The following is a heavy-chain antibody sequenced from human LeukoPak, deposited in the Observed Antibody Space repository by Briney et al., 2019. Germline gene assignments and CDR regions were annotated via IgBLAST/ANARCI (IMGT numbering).Heavy chain of an antibody. CDR2: IHSHGSST. CDR3: ARSGSPVDY. D-gene: IGHD1-26*01. CDR1: GFAFSSYW. V-gene: IGHV3-74*01. J-gene: IGHJ4*02. Sequence: PGGSLRLSCAASGFAFSSYWMHWVRQPPGQGLEWVSRIHSHGSSTSYADSVKGRFTISRDNARNTLYLQMNSLRAEDTAVYYCARSGSPVDYWGQGTLVTVSS.